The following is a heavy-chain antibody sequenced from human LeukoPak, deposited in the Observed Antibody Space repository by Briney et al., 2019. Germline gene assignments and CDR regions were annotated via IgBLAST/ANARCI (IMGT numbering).Heavy chain of an antibody. CDR2: ILTSGTT. CDR3: ARLRVSGSYLYYFDY. Sequence: KPSETLSLTCTVSNGSISSCHWSWVRQPPGKGLEWIGYILTSGTTNYNPSLKSRLTISVDTSKNRFTLKLSSVTAADTAVYYCARLRVSGSYLYYFDYWGQGTLVTVSS. CDR1: NGSISSCH. D-gene: IGHD3-10*01. J-gene: IGHJ4*02. V-gene: IGHV4-4*09.